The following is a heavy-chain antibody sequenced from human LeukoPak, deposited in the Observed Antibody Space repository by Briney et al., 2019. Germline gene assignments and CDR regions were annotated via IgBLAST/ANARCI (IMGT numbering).Heavy chain of an antibody. V-gene: IGHV3-15*01. CDR2: IKSKTDGGTT. D-gene: IGHD4-17*01. CDR1: GFTFSNAW. J-gene: IGHJ4*02. CDR3: TTDVNYGDYVSPFDY. Sequence: GGSLRLSCAASGFTFSNAWMSWVRQAPGKGLEGVGSIKSKTDGGTTDYAAPVKGRFTISRDDSKNTLYLQMNSLKTEDTAVYYCTTDVNYGDYVSPFDYWGQGTLVTVSS.